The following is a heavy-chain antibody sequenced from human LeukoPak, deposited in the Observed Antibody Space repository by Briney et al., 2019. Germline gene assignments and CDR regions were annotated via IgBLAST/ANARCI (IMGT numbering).Heavy chain of an antibody. CDR1: GGSFSGYY. D-gene: IGHD1-1*01. V-gene: IGHV4-34*01. CDR3: ARLDGPFDYYGMDV. J-gene: IGHJ6*02. Sequence: SETLSLTCAVYGGSFSGYYWSWIRQPPGKGLEWIGEINHSGSTNYNPSLKSRVTISVDTSKNQFSLKLSPVTAADTAVYYCARLDGPFDYYGMDVWGQGTTVTVSS. CDR2: INHSGST.